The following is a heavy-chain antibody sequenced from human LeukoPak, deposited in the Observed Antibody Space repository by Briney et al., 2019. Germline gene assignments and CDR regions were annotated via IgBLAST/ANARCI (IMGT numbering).Heavy chain of an antibody. Sequence: ASVTVSCKASGGTFSSYAISWVRQAPGQGLEWMGGIIPIFGTANYAQKFQGRVTITTDESTSTAYMELSSLRSEDTAVYYCAVRAKITIFGVVINLLDYWGQGTLVTVSS. J-gene: IGHJ4*02. CDR3: AVRAKITIFGVVINLLDY. CDR1: GGTFSSYA. V-gene: IGHV1-69*05. CDR2: IIPIFGTA. D-gene: IGHD3-3*01.